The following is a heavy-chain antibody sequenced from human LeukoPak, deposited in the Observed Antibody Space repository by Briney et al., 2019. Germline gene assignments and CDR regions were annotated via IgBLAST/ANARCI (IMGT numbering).Heavy chain of an antibody. Sequence: ASVKVSCKASGYTFTSYDINWVRQATGQGLEWMGWMNPNSGNTGYAQKFQGRVTITWDTSIRTAYMELSSLKSEDTAVYYCAGGKSHQYGDYWGQGTLVTVSS. J-gene: IGHJ4*02. V-gene: IGHV1-8*03. CDR1: GYTFTSYD. CDR2: MNPNSGNT. D-gene: IGHD2-2*01. CDR3: AGGKSHQYGDY.